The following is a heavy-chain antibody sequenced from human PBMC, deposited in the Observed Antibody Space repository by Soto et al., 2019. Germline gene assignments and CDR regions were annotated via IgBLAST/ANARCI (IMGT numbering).Heavy chain of an antibody. Sequence: VKVSCKASGGTFSSYAISWVRQAPGQGLEWMGGIIPIFGTANYAQKFQGRVTITADESTSTAYMELSSLRSEDTAVYYCARGRDSSGTSHGYYGIAFWGQGTTVTVSS. CDR1: GGTFSSYA. D-gene: IGHD6-19*01. V-gene: IGHV1-69*13. CDR3: ARGRDSSGTSHGYYGIAF. J-gene: IGHJ6*01. CDR2: IIPIFGTA.